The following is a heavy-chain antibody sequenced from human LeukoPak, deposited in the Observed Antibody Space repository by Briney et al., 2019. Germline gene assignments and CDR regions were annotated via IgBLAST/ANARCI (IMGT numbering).Heavy chain of an antibody. Sequence: PGGSLRLPCAASGFTFDDYGLSWVRQAPGKGLEWVSGINWNGGSTGYADSVKGRFTISRDNAKNSLYLQMNSLRAEDTALYYCARDSEGSSGHDYWGQGTLVTVYS. D-gene: IGHD6-19*01. CDR1: GFTFDDYG. CDR2: INWNGGST. J-gene: IGHJ4*02. CDR3: ARDSEGSSGHDY. V-gene: IGHV3-20*04.